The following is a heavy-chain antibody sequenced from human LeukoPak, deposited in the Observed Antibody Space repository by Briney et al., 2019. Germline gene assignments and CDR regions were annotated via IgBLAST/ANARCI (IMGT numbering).Heavy chain of an antibody. V-gene: IGHV3-7*01. D-gene: IGHD3-10*01. CDR2: IKYHGSDE. Sequence: GGSLRLSCAASGFTFSDYWMSWVRQAPGKGLEWVANIKYHGSDEHYVDSVRGRFTISRDNAKNSLFLQMNSLRAEDTAVYYFARIGGSGTYWDYWGQGTLVTVSS. J-gene: IGHJ4*02. CDR3: ARIGGSGTYWDY. CDR1: GFTFSDYW.